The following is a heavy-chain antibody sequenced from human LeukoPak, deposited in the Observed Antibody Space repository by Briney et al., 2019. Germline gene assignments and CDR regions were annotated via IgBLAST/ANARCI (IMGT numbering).Heavy chain of an antibody. J-gene: IGHJ4*02. D-gene: IGHD3-22*01. CDR1: GFTFSGYP. CDR3: AKESENGVVVITTSYFDY. CDR2: ISYDGSNK. Sequence: GGSLRLSCAASGFTFSGYPIHWVRQAPGKGLEWVAVISYDGSNKYYADSVKGRFTISRDNSKNTLYLQMNSLRAEDTAVYYCAKESENGVVVITTSYFDYWGQGTLVTVSS. V-gene: IGHV3-30-3*02.